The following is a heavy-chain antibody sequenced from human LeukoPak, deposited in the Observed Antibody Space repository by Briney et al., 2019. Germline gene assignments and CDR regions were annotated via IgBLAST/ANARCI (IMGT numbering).Heavy chain of an antibody. J-gene: IGHJ6*02. V-gene: IGHV1-18*01. Sequence: ASVTFSCESSGYTYTSYGISWVRQAPGKGLEWMGWISAYNGNTNYAQKLKGRVTMTTDTSTSTAYMALRSLRSDDTAVYYCARDSGSYPPYYYYYGMDVWGQGTTVTVSS. CDR3: ARDSGSYPPYYYYYGMDV. CDR1: GYTYTSYG. CDR2: ISAYNGNT. D-gene: IGHD1-26*01.